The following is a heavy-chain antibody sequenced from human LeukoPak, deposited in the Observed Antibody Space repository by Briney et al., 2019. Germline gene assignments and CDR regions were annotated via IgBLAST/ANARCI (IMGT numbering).Heavy chain of an antibody. CDR3: ASEGFTYYYDSSGFFY. CDR1: GFTFGSYA. CDR2: ISGSGGST. Sequence: PGGSLRLSCAASGFTFGSYAMYWVRQAPGKGLEWVSGISGSGGSTYYADSVKGRFTISRDNAKNSLYLQMSSLRAEDTAVYYCASEGFTYYYDSSGFFYWGQGTLVTVSS. D-gene: IGHD3-22*01. V-gene: IGHV3-23*01. J-gene: IGHJ4*02.